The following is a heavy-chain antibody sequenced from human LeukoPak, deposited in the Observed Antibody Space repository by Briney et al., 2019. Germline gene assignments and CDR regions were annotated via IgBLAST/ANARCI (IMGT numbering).Heavy chain of an antibody. CDR3: ARMYSSSVFGFDY. CDR2: IYYSGST. V-gene: IGHV4-59*01. CDR1: GGSFSGYY. Sequence: PSETLSLTCAVYGGSFSGYYWSWIRQPPGKGLEWIGYIYYSGSTNYNPSLKSRVTISVDTSKNQFSLKLSSVTAADTAVYYCARMYSSSVFGFDYWGQGTLVTVSS. J-gene: IGHJ4*02. D-gene: IGHD6-6*01.